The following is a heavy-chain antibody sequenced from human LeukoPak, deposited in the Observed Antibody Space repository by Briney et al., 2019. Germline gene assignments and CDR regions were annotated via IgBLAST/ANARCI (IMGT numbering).Heavy chain of an antibody. D-gene: IGHD2/OR15-2a*01. CDR3: ASNSR. Sequence: GGSLRLSCVVSGFTFSSNWMGWVRQAPGKGLEWVANIKDDGSQEDYVDSVKGRFTISRDNAKNSVYLQMNSLRAEDTAVYYCASNSRWGKGTTVTVSS. CDR1: GFTFSSNW. CDR2: IKDDGSQE. V-gene: IGHV3-7*01. J-gene: IGHJ6*04.